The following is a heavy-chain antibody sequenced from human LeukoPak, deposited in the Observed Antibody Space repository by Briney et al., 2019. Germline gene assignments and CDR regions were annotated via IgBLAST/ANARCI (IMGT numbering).Heavy chain of an antibody. Sequence: SETLSLTCTVSGGSISSYYWSWIRQPPGKGLEWIGYFSYSGSTNYNPSLKSRVTISLDTSKNQFSLKLSSVTAADTALYYCARVYYYDSSGYYVGAFDIWGQGTMVTVSS. CDR3: ARVYYYDSSGYYVGAFDI. V-gene: IGHV4-59*01. CDR1: GGSISSYY. D-gene: IGHD3-22*01. J-gene: IGHJ3*02. CDR2: FSYSGST.